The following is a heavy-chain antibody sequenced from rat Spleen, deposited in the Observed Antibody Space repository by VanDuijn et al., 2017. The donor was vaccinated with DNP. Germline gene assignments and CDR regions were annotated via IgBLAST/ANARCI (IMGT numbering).Heavy chain of an antibody. D-gene: IGHD1-10*01. CDR3: ARPYGYNNGGFAY. V-gene: IGHV5-25*01. CDR2: INPDGGTT. Sequence: EVQLVESGGDLVQPGGSLKLSCAASGFTFGDYYMSWVRQAPTMGLEWVASINPDGGTTYYRDSVQGRFTISRDNAKSTLYLHMNSLRSEDMATYYCARPYGYNNGGFAYWGQGTLVTVSS. CDR1: GFTFGDYY. J-gene: IGHJ3*01.